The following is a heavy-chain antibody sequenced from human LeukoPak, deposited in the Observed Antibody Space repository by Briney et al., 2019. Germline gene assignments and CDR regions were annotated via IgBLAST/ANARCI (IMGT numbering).Heavy chain of an antibody. J-gene: IGHJ5*02. CDR1: GYTFTSYG. V-gene: IGHV1-18*01. CDR3: AVTPQLRFLEWPRQANWFDP. Sequence: ASVKVSCKASGYTFTSYGISWVRQAPGQGLEWMGWISAYNGNTNYAQKLQGRVTMTTDTSTSTAYMELRSLRSDDAAVYYCAVTPQLRFLEWPRQANWFDPWGQGTLVTVSS. CDR2: ISAYNGNT. D-gene: IGHD3-3*01.